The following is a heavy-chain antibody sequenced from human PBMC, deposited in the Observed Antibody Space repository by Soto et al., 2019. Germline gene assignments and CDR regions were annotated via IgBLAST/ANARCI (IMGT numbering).Heavy chain of an antibody. Sequence: SETLSLTCAVYGGSFSDYSWNWNWIRQPPGKGLEWIGEINHSGSTSHNPSLKSRVTLSLDTSKNQFSLIQTSVAAADTAVDYCARSALNYDLLSCHINGGMDVWGQGTTVTVSS. CDR2: INHSGST. CDR3: ARSALNYDLLSCHINGGMDV. J-gene: IGHJ6*02. V-gene: IGHV4-34*01. D-gene: IGHD3-9*01. CDR1: GGSFSDYSWN.